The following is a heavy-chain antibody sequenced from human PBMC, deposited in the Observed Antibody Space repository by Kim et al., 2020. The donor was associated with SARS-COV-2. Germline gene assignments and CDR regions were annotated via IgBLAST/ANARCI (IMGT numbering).Heavy chain of an antibody. D-gene: IGHD2-2*01. V-gene: IGHV1-18*01. CDR2: ISAYNGNT. CDR3: ARSCSSTSCPARFQH. CDR1: GYTFTSYG. Sequence: ASVKVSCKASGYTFTSYGISWVRQAPGQGLEWMGWISAYNGNTNYAQKLQGRVTMTTDTSTSTAYMELRSLRSDDTAVYYCARSCSSTSCPARFQHWGQGTLVTVSS. J-gene: IGHJ1*01.